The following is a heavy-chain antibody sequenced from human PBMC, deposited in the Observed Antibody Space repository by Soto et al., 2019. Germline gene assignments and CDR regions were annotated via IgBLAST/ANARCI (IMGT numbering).Heavy chain of an antibody. CDR1: GGSISSGGYY. V-gene: IGHV4-31*03. J-gene: IGHJ4*02. Sequence: QVQLQESGPGLVKPSQTLSLTCTVSGGSISSGGYYWSWIRQHPRKGLEWIGYIYYSGSTYYNPSLKSRVTISVDTSKNQFSLKLSSVTAADTAVYYCARGGGSYYATGNFDYWGQGTLVTVSS. CDR3: ARGGGSYYATGNFDY. CDR2: IYYSGST. D-gene: IGHD1-26*01.